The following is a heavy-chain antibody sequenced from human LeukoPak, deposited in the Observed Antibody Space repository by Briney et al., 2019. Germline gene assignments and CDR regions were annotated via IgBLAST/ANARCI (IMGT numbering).Heavy chain of an antibody. CDR2: ITPIFGTA. V-gene: IGHV1-69*06. D-gene: IGHD3-10*01. CDR3: ARGSVLLWFGESPTGFDY. J-gene: IGHJ4*02. CDR1: GGTFSSCA. Sequence: ASVKVSCKASGGTFSSCAISWVRQAPGQGLEWMGGITPIFGTANYAQKFQGRVTITADKSTSTAYMELSSLRSEDTAVYYCARGSVLLWFGESPTGFDYWGQGTLVTVSS.